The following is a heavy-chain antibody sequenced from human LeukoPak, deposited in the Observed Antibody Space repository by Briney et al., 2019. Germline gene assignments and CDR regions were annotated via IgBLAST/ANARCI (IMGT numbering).Heavy chain of an antibody. CDR3: ARHLAYCRGECYPSEFDY. J-gene: IGHJ4*02. Sequence: SETLSLTCTVSGDSISSSSYFWAWIRQPPGKGLEWIGSIYYSGSTYYNPSLKSRVTISVDTSKKQFSLKLNSVTAADTAVYYRARHLAYCRGECYPSEFDYWGQGTLVTVSS. CDR2: IYYSGST. D-gene: IGHD2-21*01. CDR1: GDSISSSSYF. V-gene: IGHV4-39*01.